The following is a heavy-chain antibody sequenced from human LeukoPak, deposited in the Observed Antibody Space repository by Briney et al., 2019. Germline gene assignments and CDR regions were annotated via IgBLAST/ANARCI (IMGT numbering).Heavy chain of an antibody. D-gene: IGHD6-19*01. CDR1: GGSISSYY. J-gene: IGHJ5*02. CDR3: ARAPEQWLANNWFDP. V-gene: IGHV4-59*12. CDR2: IYYSGST. Sequence: SETLSLTCTVSGGSISSYYWSWIRQPPGKGLEWIGYIYYSGSTNYNPSLKSRVTISVDTSKNQFSLQLSSVTAADTAVYYCARAPEQWLANNWFDPWGQGTLVTVSS.